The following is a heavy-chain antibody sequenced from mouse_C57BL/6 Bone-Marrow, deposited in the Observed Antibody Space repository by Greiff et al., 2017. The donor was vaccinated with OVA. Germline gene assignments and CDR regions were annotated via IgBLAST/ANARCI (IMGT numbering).Heavy chain of an antibody. CDR1: GFTFSDYY. V-gene: IGHV5-16*01. CDR2: INYDGSST. J-gene: IGHJ4*01. D-gene: IGHD4-1*01. Sequence: EVQVVESEGGLVQPGSSMKLSCTASGFTFSDYYMAWVRQVPEKGLEWVANINYDGSSTYYLDSLKSRFIISRDNAKNILYLQMSSLKSEDTATYYCAREGTGTLYYYAMDYWGQGTSVTVSS. CDR3: AREGTGTLYYYAMDY.